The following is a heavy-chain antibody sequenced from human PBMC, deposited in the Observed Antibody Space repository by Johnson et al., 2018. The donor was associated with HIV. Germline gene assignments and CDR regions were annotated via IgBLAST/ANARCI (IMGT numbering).Heavy chain of an antibody. J-gene: IGHJ3*02. CDR3: AREHSRVIYNDAFDI. V-gene: IGHV3-30*03. Sequence: QVQLVESGGGVVQPGRSLRLSCAASGFTFSSYGMHWVRQAPGKGLEWLAVISYDGSNKYYADSVKGRFTISRDNSKNTLYLQMNSLRAEDTAVYYCAREHSRVIYNDAFDIWGQGTMVTVSS. D-gene: IGHD3-16*02. CDR1: GFTFSSYG. CDR2: ISYDGSNK.